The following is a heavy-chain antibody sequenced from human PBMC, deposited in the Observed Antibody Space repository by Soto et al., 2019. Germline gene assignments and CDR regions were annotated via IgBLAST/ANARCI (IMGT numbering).Heavy chain of an antibody. D-gene: IGHD3-9*01. CDR1: GFSFSSHS. V-gene: IGHV3-48*02. CDR2: ISSTSSII. J-gene: IGHJ1*01. Sequence: EVQLVESGGGLVQPGGFLRLSCAASGFSFSSHSMNWVRQAPGKGLEWVSYISSTSSIIYYADSVKGRFTTSRDNAKNSLYLQMNSLRDEDTAVYYCAGAKGWPDISFHPWGRGTLVIVSS. CDR3: AGAKGWPDISFHP.